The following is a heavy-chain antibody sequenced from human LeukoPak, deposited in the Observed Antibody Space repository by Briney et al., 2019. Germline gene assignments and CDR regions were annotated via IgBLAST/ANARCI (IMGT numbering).Heavy chain of an antibody. CDR2: INSDGSST. Sequence: GGSLRLSCAASGFTFSSYWMHWVRQAPGKGLVWVSRINSDGSSTSYADSVKGRFTISRDNAKNTLYLQMNSLRVEDTAVFYCARDQYDTWSRRGNFDSWGQGTLVIVSS. CDR3: ARDQYDTWSRRGNFDS. V-gene: IGHV3-74*01. J-gene: IGHJ4*02. D-gene: IGHD3-3*01. CDR1: GFTFSSYW.